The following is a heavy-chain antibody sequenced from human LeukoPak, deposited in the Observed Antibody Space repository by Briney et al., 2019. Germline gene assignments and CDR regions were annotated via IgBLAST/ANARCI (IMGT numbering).Heavy chain of an antibody. J-gene: IGHJ4*02. Sequence: ASVKISCKVSGYTFTHYYMHWVQQAPGKGLEWMGLVDPEDGETIYAQKFQGRVTITADTSTDTAYMELSSLRSEDTAVYYCATLGIVGASNFDYWGQGTLVTVSS. CDR3: ATLGIVGASNFDY. CDR2: VDPEDGET. V-gene: IGHV1-69-2*01. D-gene: IGHD1-26*01. CDR1: GYTFTHYY.